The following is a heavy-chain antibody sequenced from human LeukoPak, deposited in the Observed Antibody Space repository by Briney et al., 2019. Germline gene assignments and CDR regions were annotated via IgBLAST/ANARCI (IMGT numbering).Heavy chain of an antibody. Sequence: SESLSLTCTVSGGSISSYYWSWIRQPAGKGLEWIGRIYTSGSTNYNPSLKSRVTMSVDTSKNQFSLKLSSVTAADTAVYYCARESLDYLTKNFNFDYWGQGTLVTVSS. CDR2: IYTSGST. J-gene: IGHJ4*02. D-gene: IGHD3-16*01. V-gene: IGHV4-4*07. CDR1: GGSISSYY. CDR3: ARESLDYLTKNFNFDY.